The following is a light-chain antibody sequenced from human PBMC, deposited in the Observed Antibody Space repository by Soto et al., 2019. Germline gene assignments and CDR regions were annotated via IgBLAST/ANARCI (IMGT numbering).Light chain of an antibody. CDR3: SSYTSSSTQV. V-gene: IGLV2-14*01. Sequence: QSVLTQPASVPGSPGQSITISCTGTSSDVGGYNYVSWYQQHPGKAPKLMIYEVSNRPSGVSNRFSGSKSGNTASLTISGLQAEDEADYYCSSYTSSSTQVFGGGTKLTVL. J-gene: IGLJ2*01. CDR2: EVS. CDR1: SSDVGGYNY.